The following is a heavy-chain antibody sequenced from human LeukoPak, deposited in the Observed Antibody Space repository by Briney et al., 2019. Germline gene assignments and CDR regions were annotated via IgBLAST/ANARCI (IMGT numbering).Heavy chain of an antibody. CDR3: ATVGPSRYCSSTSCYGNYYYMDV. Sequence: GRSLRLSCAASGFTFSSYAMHWVRQAPGKGLEWVAVISYDGSNKYYADSVKGRFTISRDNSKNTLYLQMNSLRAEDTAVYYCATVGPSRYCSSTSCYGNYYYMDVWGKGTTVTISS. V-gene: IGHV3-30*04. CDR2: ISYDGSNK. J-gene: IGHJ6*03. D-gene: IGHD2-2*01. CDR1: GFTFSSYA.